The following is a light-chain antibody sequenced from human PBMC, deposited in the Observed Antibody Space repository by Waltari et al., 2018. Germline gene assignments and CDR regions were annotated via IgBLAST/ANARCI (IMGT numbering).Light chain of an antibody. CDR2: DVS. V-gene: IGLV2-14*03. CDR3: SSFTATATLVA. Sequence: QSALTQPASVSGSPGQSITISCSGTRSDIGAYHYVSWSQQYPGKAPKVIIYDVSLRPSGVSNRFSGSKSGNTASLTISGLQAEDEAHYYCSSFTATATLVAFGGGTKVTIL. CDR1: RSDIGAYHY. J-gene: IGLJ2*01.